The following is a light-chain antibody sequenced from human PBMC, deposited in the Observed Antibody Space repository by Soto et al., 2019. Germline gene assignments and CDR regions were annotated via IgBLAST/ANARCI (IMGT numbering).Light chain of an antibody. CDR2: DVS. CDR1: SSDVGGYNY. Sequence: QSVLTQPRSVSGSPGQSVTISCTGTSSDVGGYNYVSWYQQHPGKAPKLMIYDVSKRPSGVPDRFSGSKSGNTASLTISGLQAGDEADYYCCSYAGSYTLGWVFGGGTKLTVL. V-gene: IGLV2-11*01. J-gene: IGLJ3*02. CDR3: CSYAGSYTLGWV.